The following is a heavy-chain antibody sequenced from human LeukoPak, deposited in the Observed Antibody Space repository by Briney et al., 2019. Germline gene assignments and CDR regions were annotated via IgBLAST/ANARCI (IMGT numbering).Heavy chain of an antibody. CDR1: GFTFSSYA. D-gene: IGHD6-13*01. J-gene: IGHJ4*02. V-gene: IGHV3-23*01. CDR3: AKPHSPSSSWYYFDY. CDR2: ISGSGGST. Sequence: PGGSLRLSCAASGFTFSSYAMSWVRQAPGKGLEWVSAISGSGGSTYYADSVKGRFTISRDNSKNTLYLQMNSLRAEDTAVYYCAKPHSPSSSWYYFDYWGQGTLVTVSS.